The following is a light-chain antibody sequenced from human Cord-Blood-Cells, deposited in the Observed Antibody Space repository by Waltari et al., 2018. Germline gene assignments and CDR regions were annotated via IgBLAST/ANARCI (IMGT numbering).Light chain of an antibody. J-gene: IGKJ1*01. Sequence: DIVMTHSPLSLPVTPGEPASLSCRSSQSLLHSNGYNYLDWYLQKPGQSPQLLIYLGSNRASGVPDRFSGSGSGTDFTLKISRVEAEDVGVYYCMQALQTPWTFGQGTKVEIK. CDR3: MQALQTPWT. V-gene: IGKV2-28*01. CDR2: LGS. CDR1: QSLLHSNGYNY.